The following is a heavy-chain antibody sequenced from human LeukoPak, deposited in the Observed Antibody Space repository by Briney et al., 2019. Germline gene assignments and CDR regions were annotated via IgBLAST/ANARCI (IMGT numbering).Heavy chain of an antibody. Sequence: GRSLRLSCAASRFTFDDYAMHWVRQAPGKGLEWVSGISWNSGSIGYADSVKGRFTISRDNAKNSLYLQMNSLRAEDTAVYYCARWPYSSSYYFDYWGQGTLVTVSS. V-gene: IGHV3-9*01. D-gene: IGHD6-6*01. CDR2: ISWNSGSI. CDR3: ARWPYSSSYYFDY. CDR1: RFTFDDYA. J-gene: IGHJ4*02.